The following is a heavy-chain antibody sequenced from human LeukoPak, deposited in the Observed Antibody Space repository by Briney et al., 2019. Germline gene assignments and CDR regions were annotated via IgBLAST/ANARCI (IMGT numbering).Heavy chain of an antibody. J-gene: IGHJ3*02. CDR3: AKDKSGGWELLRDHDAFDI. Sequence: GGSLRLSCAASGFTFSSYAMSWVRQAPGKGLEWVSAISGSGGSTYYADSVKGRFTISRDNSKNTLYLQMNSLRAEDTAVYYCAKDKSGGWELLRDHDAFDIWGQGTMVTVSS. D-gene: IGHD1-26*01. V-gene: IGHV3-23*01. CDR1: GFTFSSYA. CDR2: ISGSGGST.